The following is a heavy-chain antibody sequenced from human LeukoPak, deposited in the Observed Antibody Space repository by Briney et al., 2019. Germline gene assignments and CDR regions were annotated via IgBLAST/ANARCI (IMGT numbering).Heavy chain of an antibody. Sequence: GGSLRLSCAASGFTFSSYWMSWVRQAPGKGLEWVANIKEDGSEKYYVDSVKGRFTISRDNAKNSLYLQMNSLRAEDTAVYYCARDYYDSSGEFDYWGQGTLVTVSS. CDR2: IKEDGSEK. D-gene: IGHD3-22*01. J-gene: IGHJ4*02. V-gene: IGHV3-7*05. CDR1: GFTFSSYW. CDR3: ARDYYDSSGEFDY.